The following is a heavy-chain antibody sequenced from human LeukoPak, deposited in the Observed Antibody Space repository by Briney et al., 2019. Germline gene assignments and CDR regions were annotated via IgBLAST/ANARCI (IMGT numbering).Heavy chain of an antibody. CDR3: ARGVGMSSSWYRDAFDI. CDR1: GGSISSSSYY. V-gene: IGHV4-39*07. Sequence: PSETLSLTCTVSGGSISSSSYYWGWIRQPPGKGLEWIGSIYYSGSTYYNPSLKSRVTISVDRSKNQFSLKLSSVTAADTAVYYCARGVGMSSSWYRDAFDIWGQGTMVTVSS. D-gene: IGHD6-13*01. J-gene: IGHJ3*02. CDR2: IYYSGST.